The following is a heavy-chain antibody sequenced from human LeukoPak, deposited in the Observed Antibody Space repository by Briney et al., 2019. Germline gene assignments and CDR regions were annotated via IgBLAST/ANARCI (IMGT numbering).Heavy chain of an antibody. J-gene: IGHJ4*02. V-gene: IGHV4-4*07. CDR3: ARMGSPATVTADS. Sequence: SETLSLTCTVSGGSISSYYWSWIRQPAGKGLEWIGRIYTSGSTNYNPSLKSRVTISLDTPKNQFSLRMNSVTAADTAVYYCARMGSPATVTADSWGQGTLVTVSS. D-gene: IGHD4-17*01. CDR1: GGSISSYY. CDR2: IYTSGST.